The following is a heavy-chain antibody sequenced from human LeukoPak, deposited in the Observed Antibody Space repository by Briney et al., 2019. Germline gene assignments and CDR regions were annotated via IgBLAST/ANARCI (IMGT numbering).Heavy chain of an antibody. CDR2: ISSSSSTI. J-gene: IGHJ6*04. CDR1: GFTFSSYS. CDR3: AELGITMIGGV. D-gene: IGHD3-10*02. Sequence: PGGSLRLSCAASGFTFSSYSMNWVRQAPGKGLEWVSYISSSSSTIYYADSVKGRFIISRDNAKDSLYLQMNSLRAEDTAVYYCAELGITMIGGVWGKGTTVTISS. V-gene: IGHV3-48*04.